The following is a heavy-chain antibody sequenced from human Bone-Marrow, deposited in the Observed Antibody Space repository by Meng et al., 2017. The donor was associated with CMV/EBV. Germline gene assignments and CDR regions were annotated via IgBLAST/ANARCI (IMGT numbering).Heavy chain of an antibody. CDR2: ITPILGTA. V-gene: IGHV1-69*08. CDR1: GGSFSTYS. Sequence: SVKVSCKASGGSFSTYSISWVRQAPGQGLEWMGRITPILGTANYAQKFQGRVTITADKSTSTAYRELSSLRSEDTAVYYCARDGPFRDYYYGMDVWGRGTTVTVSS. J-gene: IGHJ6*02. CDR3: ARDGPFRDYYYGMDV.